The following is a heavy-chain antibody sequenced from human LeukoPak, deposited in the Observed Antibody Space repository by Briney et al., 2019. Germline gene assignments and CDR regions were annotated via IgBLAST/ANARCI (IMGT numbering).Heavy chain of an antibody. CDR1: GFTFSSYE. CDR3: ARGIYGDRGSRPRYIYRYFDL. V-gene: IGHV3-48*03. D-gene: IGHD4-17*01. CDR2: ISSSGSTI. Sequence: GGSLRLSCAASGFTFSSYEMNWVRQAPGKGLEWVSYISSSGSTIYYADSVKGRFTISRDNAKNSLYLQMNSLRAEDTAVYYCARGIYGDRGSRPRYIYRYFDLWGRGTLVTVSS. J-gene: IGHJ2*01.